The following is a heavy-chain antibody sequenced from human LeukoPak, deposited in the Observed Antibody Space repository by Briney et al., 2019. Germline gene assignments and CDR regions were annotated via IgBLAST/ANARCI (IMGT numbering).Heavy chain of an antibody. CDR1: GFTFSSYA. V-gene: IGHV3-30-3*01. D-gene: IGHD1-14*01. J-gene: IGHJ6*02. CDR2: ISYDGSGK. CDR3: AKGSKPYYYYGMDV. Sequence: GGSLRLSCAASGFTFSSYAVHWVRQAPAKGLEWVAVISYDGSGKNYADSVKGRFTISRDNSKNTLYLKMNSLRAEDTAVYYCAKGSKPYYYYGMDVWGQGTTVTVSS.